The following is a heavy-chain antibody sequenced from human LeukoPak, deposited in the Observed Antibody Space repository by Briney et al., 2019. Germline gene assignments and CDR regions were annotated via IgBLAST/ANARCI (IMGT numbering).Heavy chain of an antibody. J-gene: IGHJ6*03. CDR2: IYYSGST. D-gene: IGHD6-19*01. V-gene: IGHV4-59*01. CDR3: ARGLYGSSGWYGISYYYMDV. Sequence: SETLSLTCTVSGGSISSYYWSWLRQPPGKGLEWIGYIYYSGSTNYNPSLKSRVTISVDTSKNQFSLKLSSVTAADTAVYYCARGLYGSSGWYGISYYYMDVWGKGTTVTISS. CDR1: GGSISSYY.